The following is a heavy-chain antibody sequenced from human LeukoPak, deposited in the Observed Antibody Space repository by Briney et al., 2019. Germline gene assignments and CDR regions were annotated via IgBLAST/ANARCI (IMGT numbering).Heavy chain of an antibody. J-gene: IGHJ6*02. Sequence: GGSLRLSCAASGFTFDDYAMHWVRQAPGKGLEWVSGISWNSGSIGYADSVKGRFTISRDNAKNSLYLQMNSLRAEDTALYYCAKDIDDYYGMDVWGQGTTVTVSS. CDR3: AKDIDDYYGMDV. CDR2: ISWNSGSI. V-gene: IGHV3-9*01. D-gene: IGHD3-9*01. CDR1: GFTFDDYA.